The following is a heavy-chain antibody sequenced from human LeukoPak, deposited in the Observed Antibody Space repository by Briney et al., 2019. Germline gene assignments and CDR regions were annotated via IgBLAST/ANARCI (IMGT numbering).Heavy chain of an antibody. D-gene: IGHD2-2*01. CDR2: IYHSGST. J-gene: IGHJ5*02. V-gene: IGHV4-4*02. CDR1: GGSISSSNW. CDR3: ARTLYCSSTSCFLGGDNWFDP. Sequence: SETLSLTCAVSGGSISSSNWWSWVRQPPGKGLEWIGEIYHSGSTNYNPSLKSRVTISVDKSKNQFSLKLSSVTAADTAVYYCARTLYCSSTSCFLGGDNWFDPWGQGTLVTVSS.